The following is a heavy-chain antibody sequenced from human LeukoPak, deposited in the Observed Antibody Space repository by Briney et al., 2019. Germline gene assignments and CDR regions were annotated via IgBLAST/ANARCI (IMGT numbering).Heavy chain of an antibody. CDR2: ITSRGEST. Sequence: GGSLRLSCAASGFTFSIYAMSWVRQAPGKGLQWVSSITSRGESTWYVDSVKGRFTITRDNSENTLYLQLHSLRAEDTAVYYCARDRPNYYGSDGHYYRRDGDYWGRGTLVSVSS. D-gene: IGHD3-22*01. J-gene: IGHJ4*02. CDR1: GFTFSIYA. V-gene: IGHV3-23*01. CDR3: ARDRPNYYGSDGHYYRRDGDY.